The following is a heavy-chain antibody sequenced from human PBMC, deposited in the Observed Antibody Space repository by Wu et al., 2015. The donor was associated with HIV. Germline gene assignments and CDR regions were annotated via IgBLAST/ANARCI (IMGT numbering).Heavy chain of an antibody. CDR2: IIPLLDTT. CDR1: GGTFSSYA. D-gene: IGHD6-19*01. V-gene: IGHV1-69*11. J-gene: IGHJ4*02. CDR3: ARRLTLAGSPFDS. Sequence: VQSGAEVKKPGSSVKVSCKASGGTFSSYAISWVRQAPGHGLEWMGRIIPLLDTTSQAQKFQDRVTITADESTGTAYMELNSLRPDDTGLYFCARRLTLAGSPFDSWGQGTLVTVSS.